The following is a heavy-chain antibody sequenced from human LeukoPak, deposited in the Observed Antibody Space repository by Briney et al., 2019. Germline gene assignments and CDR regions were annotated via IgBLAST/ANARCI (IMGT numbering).Heavy chain of an antibody. CDR2: INPSGGST. D-gene: IGHD3-3*01. V-gene: IGHV1-46*01. J-gene: IGHJ4*02. CDR1: GYTFTSYY. Sequence: ASVKVSCKASGYTFTSYYMHWVRQAPGQGLEWMGIINPSGGSTSYAQKFQGRVTMTRDTSMSTVYMELSSLRSEDTAVYYCARDPRITIFGDGWYYFDYWGQGTLVTVSS. CDR3: ARDPRITIFGDGWYYFDY.